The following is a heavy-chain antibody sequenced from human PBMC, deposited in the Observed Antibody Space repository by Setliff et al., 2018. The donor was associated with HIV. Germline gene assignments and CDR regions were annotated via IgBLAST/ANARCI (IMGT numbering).Heavy chain of an antibody. CDR2: IKKSSDGGKT. CDR3: ATDNGPSYSMDI. CDR1: GFTSNNAW. V-gene: IGHV3-15*01. J-gene: IGHJ6*02. D-gene: IGHD2-21*01. Sequence: PGGSLRLSCVASGFTSNNAWMNWVRQAPGKGLEWLGRIKKSSDGGKTDDASPVKGRFTISRDDSKNTLYLQMNSLKIEDTAVYFCATDNGPSYSMDIWGQGTTVTVS.